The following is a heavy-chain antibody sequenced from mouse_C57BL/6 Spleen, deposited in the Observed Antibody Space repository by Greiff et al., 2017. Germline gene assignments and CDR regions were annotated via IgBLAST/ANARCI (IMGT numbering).Heavy chain of an antibody. D-gene: IGHD1-1*01. CDR1: GYTFTSYW. CDR3: ARRDTTVRYFDY. CDR2: IDPSDSET. V-gene: IGHV1-52*01. Sequence: QVQLQQPGAELVRPGSSVKLSCKASGYTFTSYWMHWVKQRPIQGLEWIGNIDPSDSETHYNQKFKDKATLTVDKSSSTAYMQLSSLTSEDSAVYYCARRDTTVRYFDYWGQGTTLTVSS. J-gene: IGHJ2*01.